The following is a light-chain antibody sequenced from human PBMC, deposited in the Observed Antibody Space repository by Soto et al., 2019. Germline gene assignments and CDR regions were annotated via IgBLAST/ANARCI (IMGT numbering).Light chain of an antibody. CDR1: SGHSSYA. J-gene: IGLJ2*01. CDR2: LNSDGSH. V-gene: IGLV4-69*01. Sequence: QSVLTQSPSASASLGASVKLTCTLSSGHSSYAIAWHQQQPEKGPRYLMKLNSDGSHSKGDGIPDRFSGSSSGAERYLTFSSLQSEDEADYYCQTWGTGIRVFGGGTKVTVL. CDR3: QTWGTGIRV.